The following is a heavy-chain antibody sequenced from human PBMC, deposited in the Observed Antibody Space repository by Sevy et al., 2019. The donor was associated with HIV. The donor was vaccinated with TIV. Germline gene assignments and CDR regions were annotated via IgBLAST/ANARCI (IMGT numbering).Heavy chain of an antibody. J-gene: IGHJ6*02. Sequence: GGSLRLSCVASGFALSDYYMSWIRQAPGKGLQWISYISGSGDTIYYADSVKGRFTISRDNAKNSLFLQMNSLRAEDTAVYYCARDHVKDGDLGDYYYYAMDVWGQGTTDTVSS. CDR3: ARDHVKDGDLGDYYYYAMDV. CDR1: GFALSDYY. CDR2: ISGSGDTI. V-gene: IGHV3-11*01. D-gene: IGHD4-17*01.